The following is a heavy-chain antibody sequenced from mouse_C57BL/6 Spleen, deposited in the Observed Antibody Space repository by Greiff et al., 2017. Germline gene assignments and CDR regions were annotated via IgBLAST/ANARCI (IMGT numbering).Heavy chain of an antibody. Sequence: EVMLVESEGGLVQPGSSMKLSCTASGFTFSDYYMAWVRQVPEKGLEWVANINYDGSSTYYLDSLKSRFIISRDNAKNILYLQMSSLKSEDTATYYCARGPFDYWGQGTTRTVSS. J-gene: IGHJ2*01. V-gene: IGHV5-16*01. CDR1: GFTFSDYY. CDR2: INYDGSST. CDR3: ARGPFDY.